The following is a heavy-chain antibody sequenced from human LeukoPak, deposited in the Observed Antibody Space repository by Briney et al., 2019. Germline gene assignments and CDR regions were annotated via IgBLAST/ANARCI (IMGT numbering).Heavy chain of an antibody. CDR2: INPNGGGT. D-gene: IGHD2-2*01. V-gene: IGHV1-2*02. J-gene: IGHJ4*02. Sequence: ASVKVSCKASGYTFTGYYIHWVRQAPGQGLEWMGWINPNGGGTDYAQRFQGRVTMTRDTSISTAYMELSRLRSDDTAVYYCARFDIVVVPAAIPFDSWGQGTLVTVSS. CDR3: ARFDIVVVPAAIPFDS. CDR1: GYTFTGYY.